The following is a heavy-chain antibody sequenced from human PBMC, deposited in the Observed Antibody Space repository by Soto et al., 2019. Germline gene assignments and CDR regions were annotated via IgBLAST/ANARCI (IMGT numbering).Heavy chain of an antibody. CDR1: GYSISSSNW. J-gene: IGHJ4*02. D-gene: IGHD1-26*01. V-gene: IGHV4-28*01. CDR3: ARREIQGPIDY. Sequence: QVQLQESGPELVKPSDTLSLTCAVSGYSISSSNWWGWIRQPPGKGLEWIGSIYYSGTTYYNPSLKSRVTMSVDTSKNQFSLKLTSVTAVDTAVYYCARREIQGPIDYWGQGTLVTVSS. CDR2: IYYSGTT.